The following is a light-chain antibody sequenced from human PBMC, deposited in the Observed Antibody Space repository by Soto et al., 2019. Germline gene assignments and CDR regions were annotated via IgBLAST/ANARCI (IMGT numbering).Light chain of an antibody. CDR2: GAS. CDR3: QQYGMSPPVT. J-gene: IGKJ4*01. CDR1: QSIGGTY. Sequence: IALTQSPATLSLYLGERATLSCRASQSIGGTYLAWYQQKPGQAPRLLIYGASSRATGIPDRFSGSGSGTDFTLSISRLEPEDFAMYYCQQYGMSPPVTFGGGTKLEIK. V-gene: IGKV3-20*01.